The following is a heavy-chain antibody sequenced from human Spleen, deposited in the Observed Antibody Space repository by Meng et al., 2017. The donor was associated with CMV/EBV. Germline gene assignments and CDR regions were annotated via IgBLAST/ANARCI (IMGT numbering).Heavy chain of an antibody. Sequence: GSLRLSCIVSGGSTSSYYWSWIRQPPGKGLEWIGYIYYSGSTNYNPSLKSRVTISVDTSKNQFSLKLNSVTAADTAVYYCATYDFWSGYFFDHWGQGTLVTVSS. CDR1: GGSTSSYY. CDR2: IYYSGST. J-gene: IGHJ4*02. CDR3: ATYDFWSGYFFDH. D-gene: IGHD3-3*01. V-gene: IGHV4-59*01.